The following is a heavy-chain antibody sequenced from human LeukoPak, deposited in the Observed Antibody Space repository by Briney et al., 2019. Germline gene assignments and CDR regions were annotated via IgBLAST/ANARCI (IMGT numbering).Heavy chain of an antibody. V-gene: IGHV3-20*04. CDR3: AREGRGITGTTLRSWVDY. CDR1: GFTFDDYG. Sequence: GGSLRLSCAASGFTFDDYGMSWVRQVPGKGLEWVSGINWNGGSTGYADSVKGRFTISRDNAKNSLYLQMNSLRAEDTAVYYCAREGRGITGTTLRSWVDYWGQGTLVTVSS. J-gene: IGHJ4*02. CDR2: INWNGGST. D-gene: IGHD1-20*01.